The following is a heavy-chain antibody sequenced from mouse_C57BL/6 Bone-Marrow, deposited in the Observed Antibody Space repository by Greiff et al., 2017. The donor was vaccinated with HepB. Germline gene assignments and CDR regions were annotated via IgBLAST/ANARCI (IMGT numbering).Heavy chain of an antibody. CDR3: ARAASDSIAFDY. J-gene: IGHJ2*01. D-gene: IGHD2-10*02. CDR1: GFTFSDYY. V-gene: IGHV5-16*01. Sequence: EVKLVESEGGLVQPGSSMKLSCTASGFTFSDYYMAWVRQVPEKGLEWVANINYDGSSTYYLDSLKSRFIISRDNAKNILYLQMSSLKSEDTATYYCARAASDSIAFDYWGQGTTLTVSS. CDR2: INYDGSST.